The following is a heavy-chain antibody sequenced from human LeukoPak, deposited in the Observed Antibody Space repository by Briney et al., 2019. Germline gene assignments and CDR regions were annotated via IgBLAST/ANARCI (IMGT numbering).Heavy chain of an antibody. J-gene: IGHJ4*02. V-gene: IGHV4-59*11. CDR1: GGSISSHY. D-gene: IGHD2-21*01. Sequence: KASETLSLTCTVSGGSISSHYWSWIRQPPGKGLEWIGYIYYSGSTNYNPSLKSRVTMSVDTSKNQFSLKLSSVTAADTAVYYCARSDSLSDSFDNWGQGTLVTVSS. CDR2: IYYSGST. CDR3: ARSDSLSDSFDN.